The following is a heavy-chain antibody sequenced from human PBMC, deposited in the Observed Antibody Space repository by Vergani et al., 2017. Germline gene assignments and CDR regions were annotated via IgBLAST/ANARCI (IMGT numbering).Heavy chain of an antibody. J-gene: IGHJ2*01. CDR3: AKAGYCSSTSCYTDWYFDL. V-gene: IGHV3-9*01. Sequence: EVQLVESGGGLVQPGRSLRLSCAASGFTFDDYAMHWVRQAPGKGLEWVSGISWNSGSIGYAHSVKGRFTISRDNAKNSLYLQINRLRAEDTALYYCAKAGYCSSTSCYTDWYFDLWRHPTLLTLSS. D-gene: IGHD2-2*02. CDR1: GFTFDDYA. CDR2: ISWNSGSI.